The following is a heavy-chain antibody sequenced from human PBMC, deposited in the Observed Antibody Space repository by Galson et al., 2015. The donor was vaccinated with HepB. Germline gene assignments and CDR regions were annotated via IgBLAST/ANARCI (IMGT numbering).Heavy chain of an antibody. CDR2: ISSSSSYI. Sequence: SLRLSCAASGFTFSSYSMNWVRQAPGKGLEWVSYISSSSSYIYYADSVKGRFTISRDNAKNSLYLQMNSLRAEDTAVYYCARDGGDSSGYPDAFDIWGQGTMVTVSS. V-gene: IGHV3-21*05. CDR1: GFTFSSYS. CDR3: ARDGGDSSGYPDAFDI. D-gene: IGHD3-22*01. J-gene: IGHJ3*02.